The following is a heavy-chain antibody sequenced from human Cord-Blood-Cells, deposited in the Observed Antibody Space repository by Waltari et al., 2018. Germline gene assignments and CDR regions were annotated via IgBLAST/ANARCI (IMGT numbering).Heavy chain of an antibody. Sequence: QMQLVQSGAEVKTTGSSVKVSCKASGYTFTYRYLHWVRQAPGQALEWMGWITPFNGNTNYAQKFQDRVTITRDRSMSTAYMELSSLRSEDTAMYYCASSSSSYGTLDYWGQGTPVTVSS. V-gene: IGHV1-45*02. CDR2: ITPFNGNT. J-gene: IGHJ4*02. CDR3: ASSSSSYGTLDY. CDR1: GYTFTYRY. D-gene: IGHD6-6*01.